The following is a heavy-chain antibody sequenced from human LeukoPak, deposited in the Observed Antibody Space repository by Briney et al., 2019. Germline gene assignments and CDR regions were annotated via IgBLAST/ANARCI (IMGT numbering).Heavy chain of an antibody. CDR1: GFTFSSYE. CDR3: AKVYGRSAGLFRTVATFDY. J-gene: IGHJ4*02. D-gene: IGHD5-12*01. Sequence: PGGSLRLSCAASGFTFSSYEMNWVRQAPGKGLEWVSYISSSGSTIYYADSVKGRFTISRDNSKNTLYLQMNSLSAEDTALYYCAKVYGRSAGLFRTVATFDYWGQGTLVTVSS. CDR2: ISSSGSTI. V-gene: IGHV3-48*03.